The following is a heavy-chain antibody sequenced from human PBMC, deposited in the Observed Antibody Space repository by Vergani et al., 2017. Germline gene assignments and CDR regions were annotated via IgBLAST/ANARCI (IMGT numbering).Heavy chain of an antibody. J-gene: IGHJ6*04. CDR1: GYSFTSYW. V-gene: IGHV5-51*01. D-gene: IGHD3-16*01. CDR2: IYPGDSDT. CDR3: ARRIGGGGSGMYF. Sequence: EVQLVPSGAEVKKPGESVKISCKGSGYSFTSYWIAWVRQMPGKGLEWMGIIYPGDSDTRYSPSFQGQVTISADKSITTASLQWSSLKASDTAMYYCARRIGGGGSGMYFGGKGTRVTVSS.